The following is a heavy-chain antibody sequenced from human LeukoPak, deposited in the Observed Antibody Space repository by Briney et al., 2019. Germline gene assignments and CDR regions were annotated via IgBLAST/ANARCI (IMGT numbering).Heavy chain of an antibody. CDR1: GYTFSSYG. CDR2: ISAYNGNT. V-gene: IGHV1-18*01. CDR3: ARELNDFWSGYPWYYYGMDV. J-gene: IGHJ6*02. Sequence: ASVKVSCKASGYTFSSYGISWVRQAPGQGLEWMGWISAYNGNTNYAQKLQGRVTMTTDTSTSTAYMELRSLRSDDTAVYYCARELNDFWSGYPWYYYGMDVWGQGTTVTVSS. D-gene: IGHD3-3*01.